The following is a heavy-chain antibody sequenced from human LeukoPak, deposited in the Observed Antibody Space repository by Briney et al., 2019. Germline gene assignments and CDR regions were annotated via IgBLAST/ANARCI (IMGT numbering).Heavy chain of an antibody. Sequence: GGSLRLSCAASGFTFSSYGMHWVRQASGKGLEWVGRIRSKANSYATAYAASVKGRFTISRDDSKNTAYLQMNSLKTEDTAVYYCTRLTFGGSWGQGTLVTVSS. D-gene: IGHD3-16*01. CDR3: TRLTFGGS. V-gene: IGHV3-73*01. J-gene: IGHJ4*02. CDR2: IRSKANSYAT. CDR1: GFTFSSYG.